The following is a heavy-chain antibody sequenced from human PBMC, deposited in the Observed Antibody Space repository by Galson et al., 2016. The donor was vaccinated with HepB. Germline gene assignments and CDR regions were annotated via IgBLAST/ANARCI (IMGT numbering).Heavy chain of an antibody. V-gene: IGHV3-53*01. Sequence: SLRLSCAASGFTFSDYYMTWIRQAPGKGPEWVSIIYGDGSTYHADSVKGRFTISRDNSKNTVYLQMNSLRAEDTAVYYCARGGAVSGLDYWGQGTLVTVSS. CDR3: ARGGAVSGLDY. J-gene: IGHJ4*02. D-gene: IGHD6-19*01. CDR1: GFTFSDYY. CDR2: IYGDGST.